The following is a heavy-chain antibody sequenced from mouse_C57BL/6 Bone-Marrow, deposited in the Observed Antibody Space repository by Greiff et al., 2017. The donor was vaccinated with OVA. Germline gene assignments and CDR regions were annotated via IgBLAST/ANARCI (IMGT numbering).Heavy chain of an antibody. CDR2: INSDGGST. J-gene: IGHJ4*01. CDR1: EYEFPSHD. Sequence: EVMLVESGGGLVQPGESLKLSCESNEYEFPSHDMSWVRKTPEKRLELVAAINSDGGSTYYPDTMERRFIISRDNTKKTLYLQMSSLRSEDTALYYCAAYYSNYERVDYWGQGTSVTVSS. V-gene: IGHV5-2*01. D-gene: IGHD2-5*01. CDR3: AAYYSNYERVDY.